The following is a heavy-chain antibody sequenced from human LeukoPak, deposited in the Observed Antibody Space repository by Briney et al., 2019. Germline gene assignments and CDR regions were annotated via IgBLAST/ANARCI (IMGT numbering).Heavy chain of an antibody. CDR2: IYYSGST. D-gene: IGHD6-6*01. Sequence: PSETLSLTCTVSGGSISSYYWSWIRQPPGKGLEWIGYIYYSGSTNYNPSLKSRVTISVDTPKNQFSLKLSSVTAADTAVYYCARGRQLGQLFSWGQGTLVTVSS. CDR1: GGSISSYY. J-gene: IGHJ5*02. CDR3: ARGRQLGQLFS. V-gene: IGHV4-59*01.